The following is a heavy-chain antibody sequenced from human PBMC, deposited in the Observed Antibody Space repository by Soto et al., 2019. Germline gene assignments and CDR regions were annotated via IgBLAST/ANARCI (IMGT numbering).Heavy chain of an antibody. CDR1: GYTFTSYD. J-gene: IGHJ6*02. CDR2: IIPIFGTA. CDR3: ARDQEVGGSYYWDYYYGMDV. D-gene: IGHD1-26*01. V-gene: IGHV1-69*06. Sequence: QVQLVQSGAEVRKPGASVKVSCEASGYTFTSYDISWVRQAPGQGLEWMGGIIPIFGTANYAQKFQGRVTITADKSTSTAYMELSSLRSEDTAVYYCARDQEVGGSYYWDYYYGMDVWGQGTTVTVSS.